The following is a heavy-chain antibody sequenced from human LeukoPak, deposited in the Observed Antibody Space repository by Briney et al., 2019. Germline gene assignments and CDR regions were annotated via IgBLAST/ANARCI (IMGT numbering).Heavy chain of an antibody. V-gene: IGHV3-21*01. CDR3: ASGGIITSYAFEI. D-gene: IGHD3-3*01. J-gene: IGHJ3*02. CDR1: GFSFSTYA. Sequence: GGSLRLSCAASGFSFSTYAISWVRQAPGKGLEWVSCISTTSSYILYADSVRGRFTISRDNAKNSLYLQMDSLRAEDTAVYYCASGGIITSYAFEIWGQGTMVTVSS. CDR2: ISTTSSYI.